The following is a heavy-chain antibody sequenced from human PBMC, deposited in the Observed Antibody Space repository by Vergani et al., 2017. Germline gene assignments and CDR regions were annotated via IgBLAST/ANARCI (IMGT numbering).Heavy chain of an antibody. CDR1: GGSITCGSFY. V-gene: IGHV4-61*02. D-gene: IGHD3-10*01. CDR3: ARDSWTSELRGVYWFDT. Sequence: QVQLHESGPGLVKPSQTLSLTCTVSGGSITCGSFYLSWIRQPAGKGLEWIGRIHSSGTTNYNPSLKRRVTLSVDTSKNQLSLRMNSVTAADTAVYYCARDSWTSELRGVYWFDTWGQGTLVSVSS. CDR2: IHSSGTT. J-gene: IGHJ5*02.